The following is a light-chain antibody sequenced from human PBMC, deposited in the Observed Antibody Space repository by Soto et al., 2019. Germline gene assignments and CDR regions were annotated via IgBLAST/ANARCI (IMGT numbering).Light chain of an antibody. CDR1: SSDVGGYNY. CDR3: SSYADRNKFL. J-gene: IGLJ3*02. Sequence: QSVLTQPPSASGSPRQSVTISCTGTSSDVGGYNYVSWYQQHPGKAPKLIIYEVAKRPSGVPDRISGSKSGNTASLTVSGLQAEDEADYYCSSYADRNKFLFGGGTKLTVL. V-gene: IGLV2-8*01. CDR2: EVA.